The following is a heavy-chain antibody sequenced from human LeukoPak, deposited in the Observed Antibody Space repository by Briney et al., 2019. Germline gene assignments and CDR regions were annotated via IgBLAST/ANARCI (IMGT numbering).Heavy chain of an antibody. CDR2: INSDGSST. CDR1: GFTFSSYW. V-gene: IGHV3-74*01. D-gene: IGHD3-22*01. Sequence: PGGSLRLSCAASGFTFSSYWMHWVRQAPGKGLVWVSHINSDGSSTTYADSVKGRFTISRDNSKNTLYLQMNSLRAEDTAVYYCAKPGDSSGYYLDYWGQGTLVTVSS. J-gene: IGHJ4*02. CDR3: AKPGDSSGYYLDY.